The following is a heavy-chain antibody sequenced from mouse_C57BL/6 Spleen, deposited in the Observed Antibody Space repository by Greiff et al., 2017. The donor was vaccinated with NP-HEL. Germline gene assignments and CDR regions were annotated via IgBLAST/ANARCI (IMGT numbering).Heavy chain of an antibody. CDR3: AIWYYGSSSYWYFDV. J-gene: IGHJ1*03. CDR1: GYPFTSSW. D-gene: IGHD1-1*01. V-gene: IGHV1-74*01. CDR2: INPSVSDT. Sequence: VQLQQPGAELVKPGASVKVSCKASGYPFTSSWMPWVKQRPGQGFEGIGRINPSVSDTNYNQKFKGKATLTVDKSSSTAYMQLSSLTSEDSAVYYCAIWYYGSSSYWYFDVWGTGTTVTVSS.